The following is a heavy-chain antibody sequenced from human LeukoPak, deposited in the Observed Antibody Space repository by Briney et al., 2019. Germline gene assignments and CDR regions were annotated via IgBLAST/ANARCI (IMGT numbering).Heavy chain of an antibody. V-gene: IGHV3-30*18. CDR1: GFTFSRYG. CDR3: AKDWGDPGNDAFDI. J-gene: IGHJ3*02. CDR2: VSYDESNK. D-gene: IGHD3-16*01. Sequence: GGSLRLSCAASGFTFSRYGMHWVRQAPGKGLEWVAVVSYDESNKYYADSVKGRFSISRDNSKNTLYLQMNSLGAEDTAVYFCAKDWGDPGNDAFDIWGQGTMVTVSS.